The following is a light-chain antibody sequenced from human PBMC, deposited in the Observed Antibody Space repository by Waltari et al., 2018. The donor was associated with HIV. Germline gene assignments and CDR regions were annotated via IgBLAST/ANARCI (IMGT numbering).Light chain of an antibody. CDR2: AAS. CDR1: QTISSY. J-gene: IGKJ4*01. V-gene: IGKV1-39*01. Sequence: DIQMTQSPSSLSASVGDRVPITCRASQTISSYLNWYQQKPGKAPKLLIYAASSLQSGVPSRFSGSGSGTDFTLTISSLQPEDFATYYCQQSYSPLTFGGGTKVEI. CDR3: QQSYSPLT.